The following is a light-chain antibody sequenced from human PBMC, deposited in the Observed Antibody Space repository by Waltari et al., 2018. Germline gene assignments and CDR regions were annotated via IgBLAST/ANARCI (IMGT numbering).Light chain of an antibody. CDR3: GTWDSSLSAPV. CDR2: DNE. J-gene: IGLJ3*02. V-gene: IGLV1-51*01. CDR1: SSNIGNNY. Sequence: QSVLTQPPSVSAAPGQKVTISCSGSSSNIGNNYVSWYQQFPGTAPKLLIYDNEKRPAGIPDRFSGSKAGTSATLGITGLQTWDETDYYCGTWDSSLSAPVFGGGTKLTVL.